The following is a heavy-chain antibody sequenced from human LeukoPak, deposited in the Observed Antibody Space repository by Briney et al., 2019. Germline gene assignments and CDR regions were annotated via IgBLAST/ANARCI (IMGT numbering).Heavy chain of an antibody. J-gene: IGHJ4*02. V-gene: IGHV4-39*01. CDR2: IHYSGTT. Sequence: SETLSLTCTVSGGSISDGTYYWGWIRQPPGKGLEWIGTIHYSGTTHYNRSLKSRVTLSVDTSKNQFSLRLSSVTAADAAVYYCARRTTESYSDYWGQGTLVTVST. CDR3: ARRTTESYSDY. CDR1: GGSISDGTYY. D-gene: IGHD1-1*01.